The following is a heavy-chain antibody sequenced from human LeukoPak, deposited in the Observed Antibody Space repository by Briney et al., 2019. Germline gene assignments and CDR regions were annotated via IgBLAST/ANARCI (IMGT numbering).Heavy chain of an antibody. D-gene: IGHD2-21*01. J-gene: IGHJ4*02. CDR3: AKDFRIGYSAHFDY. CDR2: IYENGGTT. Sequence: RGSLRLSCVGSGFTFRSHAMSWVRQAPEKGLEFVSGIYENGGTTYYADSVKGRFSISRDNSKNTLYLQMDSLRGEDTAVYYCAKDFRIGYSAHFDYWGQGALVTVSS. CDR1: GFTFRSHA. V-gene: IGHV3-23*01.